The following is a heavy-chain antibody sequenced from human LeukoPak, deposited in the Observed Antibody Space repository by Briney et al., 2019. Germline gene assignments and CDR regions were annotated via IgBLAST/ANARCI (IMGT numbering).Heavy chain of an antibody. D-gene: IGHD3-9*01. CDR2: TYYRSKWYY. Sequence: SQTLSLTCAISGDSVSTNSAAWVWIRQSPSRGLEWLGRTYYRSKWYYDYSVSVKSRITINPDTSKNQFSLQLNSVSPEDTAVYYCAREPLRYFDWLFYDLWGQGTLVTVSS. J-gene: IGHJ4*02. CDR1: GDSVSTNSAA. CDR3: AREPLRYFDWLFYDL. V-gene: IGHV6-1*01.